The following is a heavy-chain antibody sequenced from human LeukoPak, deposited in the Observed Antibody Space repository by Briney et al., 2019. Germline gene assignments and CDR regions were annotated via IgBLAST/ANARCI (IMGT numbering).Heavy chain of an antibody. Sequence: AETLSLTCTVSGRSISSYYWSSIRQPPGKGLGRIGYFYYSGSTSYSRSIKSRVTISVDTSKNQFSLKLSSVTAADTAVYDCARQVGYCSSTSCHYYYYGMDVWGQGTTVTVSS. J-gene: IGHJ6*02. D-gene: IGHD2-2*01. CDR1: GRSISSYY. V-gene: IGHV4-59*08. CDR3: ARQVGYCSSTSCHYYYYGMDV. CDR2: FYYSGST.